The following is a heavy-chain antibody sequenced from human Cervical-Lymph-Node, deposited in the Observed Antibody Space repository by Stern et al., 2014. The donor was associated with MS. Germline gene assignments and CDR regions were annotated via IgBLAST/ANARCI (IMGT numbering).Heavy chain of an antibody. Sequence: EVQLVESGAEVKKPGESLKISCKGSGYSFTSYWIGWVRQMPGQGLEWMGVIYPGDSGTRYSPSLQGQVTISDDKSNSTTHLQWSSLKASDTAMYYCARHLSPSDSSGWYGYWGQGTLVTVSS. CDR1: GYSFTSYW. J-gene: IGHJ4*02. D-gene: IGHD6-19*01. CDR3: ARHLSPSDSSGWYGY. CDR2: IYPGDSGT. V-gene: IGHV5-51*01.